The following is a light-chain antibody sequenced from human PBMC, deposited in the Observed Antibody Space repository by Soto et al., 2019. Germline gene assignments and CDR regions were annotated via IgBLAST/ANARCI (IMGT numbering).Light chain of an antibody. CDR2: AAP. V-gene: IGKV1-39*01. CDR1: ERLRSN. J-gene: IGKJ2*03. CDR3: HQTFVIQHS. Sequence: DIQLTHSPSSRSASVGDTVSITCRATERLRSNFCWSQQKPGRAPALLIYAAPTLQTGVPSRLSGRGYATDFTLTISGLHPEDVATYYCHQTFVIQHSSGQGTKVDIK.